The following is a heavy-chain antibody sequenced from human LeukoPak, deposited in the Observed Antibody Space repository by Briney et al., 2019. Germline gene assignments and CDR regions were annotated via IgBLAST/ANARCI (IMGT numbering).Heavy chain of an antibody. CDR3: ARGLDSVTWGPFDI. J-gene: IGHJ3*02. V-gene: IGHV3-66*01. CDR1: GFTVSSDY. Sequence: GGSLRLSCSASGFTVSSDYMSWVRQAPGKGLEWLSVIYSGGSTYYADSVKGRFTISRDNSESTLYLQMSSLRAEDTAVYYCARGLDSVTWGPFDIWGQGTVVTVSS. D-gene: IGHD2-2*03. CDR2: IYSGGST.